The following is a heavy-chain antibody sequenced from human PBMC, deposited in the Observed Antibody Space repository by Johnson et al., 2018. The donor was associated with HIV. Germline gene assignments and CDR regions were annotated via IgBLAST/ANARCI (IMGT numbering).Heavy chain of an antibody. CDR2: ISYDGSNK. J-gene: IGHJ3*02. CDR1: GFTFSSYA. Sequence: QVQLVESGGGVVQPGRSLRLSCAASGFTFSSYAMHWVRQAPGKGLEWVAVISYDGSNKYYADSVKGRFTISRDNSKNTLYLQMNSLRAEGTAVYYCASALCTWGAFDIWGQGTMVTVSS. D-gene: IGHD2-8*01. CDR3: ASALCTWGAFDI. V-gene: IGHV3-30*04.